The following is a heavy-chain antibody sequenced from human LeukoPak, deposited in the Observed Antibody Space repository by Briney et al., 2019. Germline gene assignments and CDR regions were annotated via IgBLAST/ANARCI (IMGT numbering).Heavy chain of an antibody. Sequence: GGSLRLSCAASGFTFSSYAMSWVRQAPGKGLEWVSAISGSGGSTYYADSVKGRFTISRYNSKNTLYLQMNSLRAEDTAVYYCAKDPAIAVAANDYWGQGTLVTVSS. J-gene: IGHJ4*02. V-gene: IGHV3-23*01. D-gene: IGHD6-19*01. CDR3: AKDPAIAVAANDY. CDR2: ISGSGGST. CDR1: GFTFSSYA.